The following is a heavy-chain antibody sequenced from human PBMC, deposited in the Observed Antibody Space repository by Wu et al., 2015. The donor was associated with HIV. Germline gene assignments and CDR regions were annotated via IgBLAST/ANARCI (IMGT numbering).Heavy chain of an antibody. CDR1: RDTFNRFA. D-gene: IGHD3-10*01. Sequence: QVQLVQSGAEIKKPGSSVKVSCKASRDTFNRFAITWVRQAPGQGPECMGKITPILGSTVYTQKFQDRVTITADESTSTSYMELSSLTSEDTAVYYCAREVGAMLANWFDPWGQGTLVIVSS. CDR2: ITPILGST. J-gene: IGHJ5*02. V-gene: IGHV1-69*11. CDR3: AREVGAMLANWFDP.